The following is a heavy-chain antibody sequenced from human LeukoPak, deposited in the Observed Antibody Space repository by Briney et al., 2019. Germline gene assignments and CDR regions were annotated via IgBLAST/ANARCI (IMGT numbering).Heavy chain of an antibody. CDR1: GFTFSTFA. Sequence: GGSLRLSYAASGFTFSTFAMVWVRQPPGKGLEWVSSIFPSGGEIHYADSVRGRFTISRDNSKSTLSLQMNSLRAEDTAIYYCATYRQVLLPFESWGQGTLVTVSS. V-gene: IGHV3-23*01. CDR3: ATYRQVLLPFES. CDR2: IFPSGGEI. J-gene: IGHJ4*02. D-gene: IGHD2-8*02.